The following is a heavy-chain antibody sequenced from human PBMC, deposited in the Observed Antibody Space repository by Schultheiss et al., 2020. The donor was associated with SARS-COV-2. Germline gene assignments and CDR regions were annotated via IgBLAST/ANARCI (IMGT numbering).Heavy chain of an antibody. CDR3: ARDSTAMAPFDY. J-gene: IGHJ4*02. Sequence: GVSLRLSCAASGFTFSSYGMHWVRQAPGKGLEWVAVIWYDGSNKYYADSVKGRFTISRDNSKNTLYLQMNSLRAEDTAVYYCARDSTAMAPFDYWGQGTLVTVSS. D-gene: IGHD5-18*01. CDR1: GFTFSSYG. CDR2: IWYDGSNK. V-gene: IGHV3-33*01.